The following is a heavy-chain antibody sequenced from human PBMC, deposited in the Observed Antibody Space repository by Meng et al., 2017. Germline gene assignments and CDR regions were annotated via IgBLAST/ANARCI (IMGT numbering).Heavy chain of an antibody. CDR1: GCALCCYA. CDR2: SETNLGTT. V-gene: IGHV1-69*04. D-gene: IGHD2/OR15-2a*01. CDR3: AGDGAGTTEGDFDY. Sequence: RNVGPWVTGSLKWSGCALCCYAFCWRRHAPPKGHGWEWSSETNLGTTNYDQKFQGRGTITADKSTRTAFSELSSLVSDENSVYYCAGDGAGTTEGDFDYWGQGTLVTVSS. J-gene: IGHJ4*02.